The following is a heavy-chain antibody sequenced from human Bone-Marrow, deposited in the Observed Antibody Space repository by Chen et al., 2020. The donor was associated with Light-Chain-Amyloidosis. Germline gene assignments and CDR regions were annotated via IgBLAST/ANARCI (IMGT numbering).Heavy chain of an antibody. CDR3: AATRLLWFGELSPPTDY. Sequence: QVQLQQWGAGLLKPSETLSLTCAVYGGSFSGYYWSWIRQPPGKGLEWIGEINHSGSTNYNPSLKSRVTISVDTSKNQFSLKLSSVTAADTAVYYCAATRLLWFGELSPPTDYWGQGTLVTVSS. D-gene: IGHD3-10*01. CDR1: GGSFSGYY. V-gene: IGHV4-34*01. J-gene: IGHJ4*02. CDR2: INHSGST.